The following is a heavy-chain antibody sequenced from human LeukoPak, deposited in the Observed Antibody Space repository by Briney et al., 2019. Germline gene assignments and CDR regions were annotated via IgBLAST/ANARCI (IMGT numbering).Heavy chain of an antibody. CDR3: ARVLQYDSSGYPNYYMDV. V-gene: IGHV1-2*02. J-gene: IGHJ6*03. CDR2: INPNSGGT. Sequence: ASVKVSCKASGYTFTGYYMHWVRQAPGQGLEWMGWINPNSGGTNYAQKFQGRVTMTRDTSISTAYMELSRLRSDDTAVYYCARVLQYDSSGYPNYYMDVWGKGTTVTVSS. CDR1: GYTFTGYY. D-gene: IGHD3-22*01.